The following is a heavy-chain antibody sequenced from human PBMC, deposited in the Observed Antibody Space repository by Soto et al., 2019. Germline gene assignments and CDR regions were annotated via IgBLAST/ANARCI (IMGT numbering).Heavy chain of an antibody. CDR1: GGTFTKYA. V-gene: IGHV1-69*01. CDR3: ASGVGGLGGSSGWPDYAFDV. CDR2: IVPLPGTT. D-gene: IGHD6-19*01. Sequence: QVQLVQSGAAVRKPGSSVKVSCKASGGTFTKYAITWVRQAPRQGLEWMGGIVPLPGTTNYAQEFRGRVTISANDSTRTAYLELSSLRSEDTAVYYCASGVGGLGGSSGWPDYAFDVWGQATMVIVSS. J-gene: IGHJ3*01.